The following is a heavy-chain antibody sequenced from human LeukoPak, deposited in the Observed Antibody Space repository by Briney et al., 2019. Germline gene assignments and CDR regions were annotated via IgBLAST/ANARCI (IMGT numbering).Heavy chain of an antibody. D-gene: IGHD2-21*01. V-gene: IGHV3-74*01. CDR1: GFTFSSYW. CDR2: INNDGRSI. Sequence: PGGSLRLSCAASGFTFSSYWMHWVRQAPGKGLVWVSRINNDGRSISYVESVKGRFAMSRDNAKNTLYLQMNSLRAEDTAVYYCARDVWGDRDSYFDNWGQGALVTVSS. J-gene: IGHJ4*02. CDR3: ARDVWGDRDSYFDN.